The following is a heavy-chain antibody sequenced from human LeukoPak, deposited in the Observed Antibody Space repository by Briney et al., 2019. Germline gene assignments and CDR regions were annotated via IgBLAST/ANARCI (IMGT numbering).Heavy chain of an antibody. V-gene: IGHV3-53*01. CDR1: GFTVSDYH. J-gene: IGHJ4*02. D-gene: IGHD1-26*01. Sequence: GGSLRLSCAASGFTVSDYHMNWVRQAPGKGLEWVSLIHTGGNTYYADSAKGRFTVSRDTSKNTLYLQMNSLRAEDTAVYYCARDRGSKFDYWGQGTLVTVSS. CDR2: IHTGGNT. CDR3: ARDRGSKFDY.